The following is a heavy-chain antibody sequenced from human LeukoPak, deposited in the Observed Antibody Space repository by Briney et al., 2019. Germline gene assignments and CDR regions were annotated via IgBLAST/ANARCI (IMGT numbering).Heavy chain of an antibody. CDR2: IYYSGST. Sequence: PSETLSLTCTVSGYSIGSGYYWGWIRQPPGKGLEWIGYIYYSGSTNYNPSLKSRVTISVDTSKNQFSLKLSSVTAADTAVYYCARSVEGYCRGGSCYSYSYYMDVWGKGTTVTVSS. CDR3: ARSVEGYCRGGSCYSYSYYMDV. D-gene: IGHD2-15*01. J-gene: IGHJ6*03. CDR1: GYSIGSGYY. V-gene: IGHV4-38-2*02.